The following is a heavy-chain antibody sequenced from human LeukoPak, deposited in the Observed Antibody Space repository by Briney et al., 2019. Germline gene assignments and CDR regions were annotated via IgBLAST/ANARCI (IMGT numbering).Heavy chain of an antibody. V-gene: IGHV3-11*05. CDR3: AGGNYGEDY. Sequence: GGSLRLSCAASGFTFSDYYMTWIRQAPGRGLEWISCITGRTSNTNYADPVKGRFTISRDNARNSLYLQMNSLRVEDTAVYYCAGGNYGEDYWGQGALVTVTS. D-gene: IGHD4-17*01. CDR2: ITGRTSNT. CDR1: GFTFSDYY. J-gene: IGHJ4*02.